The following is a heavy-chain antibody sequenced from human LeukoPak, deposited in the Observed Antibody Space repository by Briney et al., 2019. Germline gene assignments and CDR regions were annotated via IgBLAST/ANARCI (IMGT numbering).Heavy chain of an antibody. CDR1: GGPISSYY. J-gene: IGHJ6*03. CDR2: IYYSGST. Sequence: SETLSLTCTVSGGPISSYYWSWIRQPPGKGLEWIGYIYYSGSTNYNPSLKSRVTISVDTSKNQFSLKLSSVTAADTAVYYCARETSQKGAHYMDVWGKGTTVTVSS. V-gene: IGHV4-59*01. CDR3: ARETSQKGAHYMDV. D-gene: IGHD3-16*01.